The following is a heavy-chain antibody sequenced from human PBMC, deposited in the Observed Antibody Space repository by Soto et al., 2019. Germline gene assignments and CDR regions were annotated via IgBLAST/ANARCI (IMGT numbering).Heavy chain of an antibody. J-gene: IGHJ5*02. V-gene: IGHV1-18*01. CDR3: ARDTGSGVVVPAAIGNWFYP. CDR2: ISAYNGNT. Sequence: ASVKVSCKASGYTFTSYGISWVRQAPGQGLEWMGWISAYNGNTNYAQKLQGRVTMTTDTSTSTAYMELRSLRSDDTAVYYCARDTGSGVVVPAAIGNWFYPWGQGTLVTVSS. CDR1: GYTFTSYG. D-gene: IGHD2-2*01.